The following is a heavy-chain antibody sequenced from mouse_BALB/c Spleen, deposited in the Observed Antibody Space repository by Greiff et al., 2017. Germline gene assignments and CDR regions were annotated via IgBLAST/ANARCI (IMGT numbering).Heavy chain of an antibody. CDR2: IYPGDGDT. V-gene: IGHV1-80*01. CDR1: GYAFSSYW. Sequence: VQLKQSGAELVRPGSSVKISCKASGYAFSSYWMNWVKQRPGQGLEWIGQIYPGDGDTNYNGKFKGKATLTADKSSSTAYMQLSSLTSEDSAVYFCARGGYGNYEWFAYWGQGTLVTVSA. D-gene: IGHD2-10*02. J-gene: IGHJ3*01. CDR3: ARGGYGNYEWFAY.